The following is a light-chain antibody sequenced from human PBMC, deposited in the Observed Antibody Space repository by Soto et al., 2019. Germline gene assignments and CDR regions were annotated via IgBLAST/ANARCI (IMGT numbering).Light chain of an antibody. Sequence: DIQMTHSPSSLSASVGDRVTITCQASQDISNYLNWYQQKPGKAPMLLIYDASNLETGVPSRFSGSGSGTDFTFTISSLQPEDIATYYCQQYDNLPLTFGGGTKVEI. CDR3: QQYDNLPLT. CDR1: QDISNY. V-gene: IGKV1-33*01. CDR2: DAS. J-gene: IGKJ4*01.